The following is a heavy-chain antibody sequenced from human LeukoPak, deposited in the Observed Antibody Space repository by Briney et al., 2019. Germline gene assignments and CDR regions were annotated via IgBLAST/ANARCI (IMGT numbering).Heavy chain of an antibody. CDR2: FIPIFGTA. J-gene: IGHJ6*03. V-gene: IGHV1-69*05. D-gene: IGHD6-19*01. Sequence: SVMVSCKASGGTFSSYAISWVRQAPGQGLEWMGGFIPIFGTANYAQKFQGRVTITTDESTSTAYMELSSLRSEDTAVYYCARGGGWSDYYYYMDVWGKGTTVTVSS. CDR1: GGTFSSYA. CDR3: ARGGGWSDYYYYMDV.